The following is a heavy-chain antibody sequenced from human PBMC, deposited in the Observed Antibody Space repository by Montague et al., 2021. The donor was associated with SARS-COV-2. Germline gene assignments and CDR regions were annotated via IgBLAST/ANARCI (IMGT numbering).Heavy chain of an antibody. CDR2: SNYRWTT. Sequence: SETLSLTCTCSGGSIGSGYWGWLRQPPGKGLEWIGYSNYRWTTNYNPSLESRVTMSVDTSKNQFSLNLSSVTAADTAMYYCARELQYNWFDPWGQGTLVTVSS. D-gene: IGHD2-21*02. CDR3: ARELQYNWFDP. CDR1: GGSIGSGY. J-gene: IGHJ5*02. V-gene: IGHV4-59*01.